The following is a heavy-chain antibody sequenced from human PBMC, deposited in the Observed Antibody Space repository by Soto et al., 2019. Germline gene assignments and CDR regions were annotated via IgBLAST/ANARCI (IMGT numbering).Heavy chain of an antibody. V-gene: IGHV3-23*01. D-gene: IGHD3-9*01. CDR3: ARDPSTGYADY. CDR2: ISKSGDNT. CDR1: GFTFNNYA. J-gene: IGHJ4*02. Sequence: GGSLRLSCAASGFTFNNYALNWVRQAPGKGLEWVSTISKSGDNTHYSESVKGRYTISRDNSKNTLYLQMNSLRAEDTALYYCARDPSTGYADYWGQGTLVTVSS.